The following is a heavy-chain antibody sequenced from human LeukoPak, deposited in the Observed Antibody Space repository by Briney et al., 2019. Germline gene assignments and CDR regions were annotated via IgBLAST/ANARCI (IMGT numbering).Heavy chain of an antibody. J-gene: IGHJ4*02. D-gene: IGHD3-10*01. CDR3: ARDLGQGVTMVRGVFDF. CDR1: GFTFSSYS. V-gene: IGHV3-48*01. Sequence: GGSLRLSCAASGFTFSSYSMNWVRQAPGRGLEWVSYISGSSSTIYYADSVKGRFTISRDNAKNSLYLQMNSLRAEDTAVYYCARDLGQGVTMVRGVFDFWGQGTLVTVSS. CDR2: ISGSSSTI.